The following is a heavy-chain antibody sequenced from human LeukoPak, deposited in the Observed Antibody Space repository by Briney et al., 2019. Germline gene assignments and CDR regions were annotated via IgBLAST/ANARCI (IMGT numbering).Heavy chain of an antibody. CDR1: GYTFTSYG. V-gene: IGHV1-18*01. Sequence: AASVKVSCKASGYTFTSYGISWVRQAPGQGLDWMGWISAYNGNTNYAQKLQGRVTMTTDTYTSTAYMELRSLRSDDTAVYYCARDREYCSGGSCYSWFVPWGQGTLVTVSS. CDR2: ISAYNGNT. J-gene: IGHJ5*02. CDR3: ARDREYCSGGSCYSWFVP. D-gene: IGHD2-15*01.